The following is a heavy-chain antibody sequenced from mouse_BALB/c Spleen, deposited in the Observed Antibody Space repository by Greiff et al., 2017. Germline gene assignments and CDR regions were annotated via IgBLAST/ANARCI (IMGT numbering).Heavy chain of an antibody. V-gene: IGHV1S81*02. CDR3: TRSRGLLDYAMDY. D-gene: IGHD2-3*01. CDR1: GYTFTSYY. Sequence: VQLQQPGAELVKPGASVKLSCKASGYTFTSYYMYWVKQRPGQGLEWIGGINPSNGGTNFNEKFKSKATLTVDKSSSTAYMQLSSLTSEDSAVYYCTRSRGLLDYAMDYWGQGTSVTVSS. CDR2: INPSNGGT. J-gene: IGHJ4*01.